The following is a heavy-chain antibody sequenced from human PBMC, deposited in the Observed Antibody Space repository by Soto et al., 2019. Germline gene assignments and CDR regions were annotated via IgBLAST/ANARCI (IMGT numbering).Heavy chain of an antibody. CDR1: GLPLSRAGMG. Sequence: FGLTLANTPVTFSTTGDLSGLPLSRAGMGVSWVRQPPGKALECLAHIFSNGEESYSTSLRTRLTISKDTSKSQVVLTMTNMDPVDTATYFCSRYRTLPTTFDNGFGLCGQRTLGSVSS. V-gene: IGHV2-26*01. J-gene: IGHJ4*03. D-gene: IGHD1-26*01. CDR3: SRYRTLPTTFDNGFGL. CDR2: IFSNGEE.